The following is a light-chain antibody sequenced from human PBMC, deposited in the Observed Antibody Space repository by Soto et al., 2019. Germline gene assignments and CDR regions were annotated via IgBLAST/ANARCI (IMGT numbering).Light chain of an antibody. J-gene: IGKJ5*01. Sequence: EIVLTQSPGTLSLSPGERATPSCRASQSVSSSYLAWYQQKPGQAPRLLIYGASSRATGIPARFSGSGSGTDFTLTISSLEPEDFAVYYCQQRSNWLSITVGQGTRLEIK. CDR2: GAS. V-gene: IGKV3D-20*02. CDR1: QSVSSSY. CDR3: QQRSNWLSIT.